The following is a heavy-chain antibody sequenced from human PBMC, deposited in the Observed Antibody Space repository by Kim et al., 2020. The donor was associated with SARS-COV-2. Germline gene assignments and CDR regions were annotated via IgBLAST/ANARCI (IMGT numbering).Heavy chain of an antibody. J-gene: IGHJ6*02. D-gene: IGHD3-10*01. CDR1: GFTFSSYA. V-gene: IGHV3-30*04. CDR3: ARDGGSGSYSYYYYYYGMDV. Sequence: GGSLRLSCAASGFTFSSYAMHWVRQAPGKGLEWVAVISYDGSNKYYADSVKGRFTISRDNSKNTLYLQMNSLRAEDTAVYYCARDGGSGSYSYYYYYYGMDVWGQGTTVTVSS. CDR2: ISYDGSNK.